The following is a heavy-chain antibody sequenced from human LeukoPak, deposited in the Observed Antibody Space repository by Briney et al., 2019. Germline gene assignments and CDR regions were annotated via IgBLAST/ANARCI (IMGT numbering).Heavy chain of an antibody. CDR1: GGSISSSSYY. Sequence: SETLSLTCTVSGGSISSSSYYWGWIRQPPGKGLEWIGSIYYSGSTYYNPSLKSRVTISVDTSKNQFSLKLSSVTAADTAVYYCARQDTAMVMSTFDIWGQGTMVTVSS. D-gene: IGHD5-18*01. CDR3: ARQDTAMVMSTFDI. J-gene: IGHJ3*02. V-gene: IGHV4-39*01. CDR2: IYYSGST.